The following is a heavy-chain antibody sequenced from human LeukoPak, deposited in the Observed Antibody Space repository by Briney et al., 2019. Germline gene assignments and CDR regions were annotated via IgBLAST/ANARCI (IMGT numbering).Heavy chain of an antibody. V-gene: IGHV1-2*02. CDR2: IDPTTGDT. CDR3: ARGIPRSYCTPIDCNPNWFDP. Sequence: GASVKVSCRPSGYTFTDYYFHWVRQAPGQGLEWMGWIDPTTGDTKYAQKFQGRVWMTRDTSINTADMEVYSLRSDDTAVYYCARGIPRSYCTPIDCNPNWFDPWGQGTLVTVSS. D-gene: IGHD2-8*01. J-gene: IGHJ5*02. CDR1: GYTFTDYY.